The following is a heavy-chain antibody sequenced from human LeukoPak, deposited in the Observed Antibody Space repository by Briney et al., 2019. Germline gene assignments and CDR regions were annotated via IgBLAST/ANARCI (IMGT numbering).Heavy chain of an antibody. Sequence: SETLSLTCTVSGGSISSSPYYWGWIRQPPGKGLEWIGTIYYSGSTYYNPSLKSRVTISVDTSKNQFSLKLSSVTAADTAVYYCARQRFPPDDYEFNWFDPWGQGTLVTVSS. CDR1: GGSISSSPYY. CDR3: ARQRFPPDDYEFNWFDP. J-gene: IGHJ5*02. V-gene: IGHV4-39*01. D-gene: IGHD4/OR15-4a*01. CDR2: IYYSGST.